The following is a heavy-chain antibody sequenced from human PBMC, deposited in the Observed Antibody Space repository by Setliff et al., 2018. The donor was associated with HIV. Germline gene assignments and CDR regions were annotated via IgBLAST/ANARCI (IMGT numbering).Heavy chain of an antibody. V-gene: IGHV1-69-2*01. Sequence: VKVSCKASGYTFTDYYMHWVQQAPGKGLEWMGRVDPEDGETIYAEKFQGRVTITADTSTDTAYMELSSLRSEDTAVYYCATDRGDDYNWGRKAGPYYYYYYGMDVWGQGTTVTVSS. CDR3: ATDRGDDYNWGRKAGPYYYYYYGMDV. CDR2: VDPEDGET. J-gene: IGHJ6*02. CDR1: GYTFTDYY. D-gene: IGHD3-10*01.